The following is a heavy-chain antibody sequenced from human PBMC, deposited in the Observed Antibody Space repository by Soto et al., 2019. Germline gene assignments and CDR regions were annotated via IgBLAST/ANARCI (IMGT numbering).Heavy chain of an antibody. CDR2: ISSSGSTI. J-gene: IGHJ4*02. CDR1: GFTFSDYY. Sequence: GGSLRLSCAASGFTFSDYYMSWIRQAPGKGLEWVSYISSSGSTIYYADSVKGRFTISRDNAKNSLYLQMSSLRAEDTAVYYCASVEQGIVGATQYLYFDYWGQGTMVT. D-gene: IGHD1-26*01. CDR3: ASVEQGIVGATQYLYFDY. V-gene: IGHV3-11*01.